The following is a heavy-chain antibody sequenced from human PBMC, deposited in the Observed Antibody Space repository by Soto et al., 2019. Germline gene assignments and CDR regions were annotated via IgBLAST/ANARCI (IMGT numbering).Heavy chain of an antibody. CDR2: VVPLLGSA. D-gene: IGHD2-15*01. J-gene: IGHJ4*01. CDR3: ASGIAVDRFEF. V-gene: IGHV1-69*01. CDR1: ADTFNNYG. Sequence: EQSGPEVKKPGSSVKVSCKASADTFNNYGFSWVRQAAGQGLECVGGVVPLLGSATYAQKFQGRATISADESAGTVYLELTNLQSDDTAIFYCASGIAVDRFEFWGLGTLVIVSS.